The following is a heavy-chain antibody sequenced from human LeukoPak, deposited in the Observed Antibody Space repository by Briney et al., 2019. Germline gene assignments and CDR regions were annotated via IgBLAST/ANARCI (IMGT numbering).Heavy chain of an antibody. J-gene: IGHJ4*02. CDR3: AGIYWSKKVGATNADN. CDR1: GGSFSGHY. Sequence: SETLSLTCAVSGGSFSGHYWRWVPQPPGKGLEWIGEINQSGSTNYNPSLKRRVTISVDTSKNQISLKVISMAAAGMAVYYCAGIYWSKKVGATNADNWGQGNLVTVPS. V-gene: IGHV4-34*01. D-gene: IGHD1-26*01. CDR2: INQSGST.